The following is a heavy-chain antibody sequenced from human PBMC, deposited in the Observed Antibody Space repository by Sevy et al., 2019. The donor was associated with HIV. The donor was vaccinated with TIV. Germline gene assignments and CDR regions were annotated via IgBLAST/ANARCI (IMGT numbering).Heavy chain of an antibody. D-gene: IGHD2-21*01. V-gene: IGHV3-15*01. CDR1: GFTFSNAW. Sequence: GGSLRLSCAASGFTFSNAWMSWVRQAPGKGLEWVGHIKSKTNGGTTDYAAPVKGRFTISRDDSKNTQYLQMNSLKTEDTAVYYCTRGVVVITKYYYYYIDVWGKGTTVTVSS. CDR2: IKSKTNGGTT. CDR3: TRGVVVITKYYYYYIDV. J-gene: IGHJ6*03.